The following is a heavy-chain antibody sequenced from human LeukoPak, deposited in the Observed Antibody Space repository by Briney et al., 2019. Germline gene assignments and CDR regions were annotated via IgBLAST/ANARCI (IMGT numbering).Heavy chain of an antibody. J-gene: IGHJ4*02. CDR1: AGSVGSNY. CDR2: IYYSGST. Sequence: SQSLSLTWTVAAGSVGSNYWSCIRQPPGNGLELIGYIYYSGSTNYNPSLQSPVTISVDTSKNPFSLKLSSVTAADTALYYCARDLGYSGYDSGYWGQGTLVTVSS. V-gene: IGHV4-59*02. CDR3: ARDLGYSGYDSGY. D-gene: IGHD5-12*01.